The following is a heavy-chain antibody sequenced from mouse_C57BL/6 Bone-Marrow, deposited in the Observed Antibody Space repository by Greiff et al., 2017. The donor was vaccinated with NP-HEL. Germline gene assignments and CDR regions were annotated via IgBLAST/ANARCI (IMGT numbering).Heavy chain of an antibody. CDR3: AKKIGSSDYYAMDY. D-gene: IGHD1-3*01. Sequence: QVQLKQSGPGLVQPSQSLSITCTVSGFSLTSYGVHWVRQSPGKGLEWLGVIWRGGSTDYNVAFMSRLSIIKDNSKSQVFFKMNSLQADDTAIYYCAKKIGSSDYYAMDYWGQGTSVTVSS. CDR1: GFSLTSYG. J-gene: IGHJ4*01. V-gene: IGHV2-5*01. CDR2: IWRGGST.